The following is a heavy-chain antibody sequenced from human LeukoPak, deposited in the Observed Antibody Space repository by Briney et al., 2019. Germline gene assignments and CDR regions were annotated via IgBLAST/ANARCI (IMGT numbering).Heavy chain of an antibody. V-gene: IGHV3-15*01. J-gene: IGHJ4*02. Sequence: GGSLRLSCAASGITISNAWMNWVRQAPGKGLEWVARIKTKTEGGTTDYAAPVKGRFIISRDDSKNTLYLQMNSLKTEDTAVYYCAKDLWYYYDSSGYYSPDYWGQGTLVTVSS. D-gene: IGHD3-22*01. CDR2: IKTKTEGGTT. CDR1: GITISNAW. CDR3: AKDLWYYYDSSGYYSPDY.